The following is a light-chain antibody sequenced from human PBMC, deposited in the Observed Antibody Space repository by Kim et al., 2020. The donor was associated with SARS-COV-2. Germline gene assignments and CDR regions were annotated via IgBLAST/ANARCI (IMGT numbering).Light chain of an antibody. CDR3: QSADGSGTYV. CDR2: KDS. Sequence: SYELTQPPSVSVSPGQTARITCSGDALPEKQTYWYQQKSGQAPLLLIYKDSERPSGIPGRFPGSSSGTTVTLTISGVQAEDDADYYCQSADGSGTYVFGTGTKVTVL. CDR1: ALPEKQ. V-gene: IGLV3-25*03. J-gene: IGLJ1*01.